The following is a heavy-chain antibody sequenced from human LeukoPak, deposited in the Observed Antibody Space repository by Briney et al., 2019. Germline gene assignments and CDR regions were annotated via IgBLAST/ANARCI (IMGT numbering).Heavy chain of an antibody. Sequence: SETLSLTCAVYGGSFSGYYWSWIRQPPGKGLEWMGEINHSGSTNYNPSLKSRVTISVDTSKNQFSLKLSSVTAADTAVYYCASRGVRPKYNWFDPWGQGTLVTVSS. D-gene: IGHD3-10*01. J-gene: IGHJ5*02. CDR2: INHSGST. CDR1: GGSFSGYY. CDR3: ASRGVRPKYNWFDP. V-gene: IGHV4-34*01.